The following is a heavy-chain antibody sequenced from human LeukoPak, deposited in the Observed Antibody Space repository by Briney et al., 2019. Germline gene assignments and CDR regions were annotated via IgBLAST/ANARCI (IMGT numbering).Heavy chain of an antibody. CDR2: INPSGGST. V-gene: IGHV1-46*01. CDR3: ARRGVLRCYDWYRGFDP. CDR1: GYTFTSYY. Sequence: ASVKVSCKASGYTFTSYYMHWVRQAPGQGLEWMGIINPSGGSTSYAQKFQGRVTMTRDTSTSTAYMELSRLRSEDTAVYYCARRGVLRCYDWYRGFDPWGQGTLVTVS. J-gene: IGHJ5*02. D-gene: IGHD3-9*01.